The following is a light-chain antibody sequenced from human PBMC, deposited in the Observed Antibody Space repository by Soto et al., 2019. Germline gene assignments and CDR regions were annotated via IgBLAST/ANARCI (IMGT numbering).Light chain of an antibody. V-gene: IGKV1-8*01. CDR3: PQYYSYPRT. CDR2: AAS. CDR1: QGISSY. J-gene: IGKJ1*01. Sequence: AIRMNQSPSSLSASTGDRVTITSRASQGISSYLAWYPQTRGKAPKLXIYAASTLPSGVPSRFSGSGAGTDCTLTISCLQSEDVATYYCPQYYSYPRTFGQGTKVDIK.